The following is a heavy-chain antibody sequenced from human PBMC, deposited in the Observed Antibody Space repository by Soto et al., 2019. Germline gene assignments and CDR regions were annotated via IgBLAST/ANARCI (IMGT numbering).Heavy chain of an antibody. CDR2: IIPIFGTA. D-gene: IGHD6-13*01. CDR1: GGTFSSYA. V-gene: IGHV1-69*06. CDR3: ARSVLGIAAAGADYYYYGMDV. Sequence: GASVEVSCKXSGGTFSSYAISWVRQAPGQGLEWMGGIIPIFGTANYAQKSQGRVTITADKSTSTAYMELSSLRSEDTAVYYCARSVLGIAAAGADYYYYGMDVWGQGTTVTVSS. J-gene: IGHJ6*02.